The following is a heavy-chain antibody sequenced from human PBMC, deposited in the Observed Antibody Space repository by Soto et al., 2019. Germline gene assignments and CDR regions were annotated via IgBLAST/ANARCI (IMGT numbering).Heavy chain of an antibody. D-gene: IGHD2-2*02. CDR1: GYTFTSYY. J-gene: IGHJ5*02. V-gene: IGHV1-46*01. CDR2: INPSGGST. CDR3: ARGRVVPAAIHDWFDP. Sequence: ASVKVSCKASGYTFTSYYMHWVRQAPGQGLEWMGIINPSGGSTSYAQKFQGRVTMTRDTSTSTVYMELSSLRSEDTAVYYCARGRVVPAAIHDWFDPWGQGTLVTVPS.